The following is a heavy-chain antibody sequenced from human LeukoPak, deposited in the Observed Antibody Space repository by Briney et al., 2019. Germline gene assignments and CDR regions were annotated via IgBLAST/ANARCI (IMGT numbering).Heavy chain of an antibody. Sequence: GASVKVSCKASGYTFTSYGISWVRQAPGQGLEWMVGISAYNGNTNYAQKLQGRVTMTTDTSPSTAYIEPRSVRSDDTAEDYCARDHSGSYQNAFDIWGQRTMVTVSS. V-gene: IGHV1-18*01. CDR3: ARDHSGSYQNAFDI. J-gene: IGHJ3*02. D-gene: IGHD1-26*01. CDR1: GYTFTSYG. CDR2: ISAYNGNT.